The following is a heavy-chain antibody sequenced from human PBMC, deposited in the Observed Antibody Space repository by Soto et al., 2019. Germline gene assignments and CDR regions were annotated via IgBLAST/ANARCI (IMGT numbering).Heavy chain of an antibody. CDR2: IYPADSDT. CDR3: ARPGGSYPDPFDI. D-gene: IGHD1-26*01. CDR1: GYRFTSYW. Sequence: GESLKISCKGSGYRFTSYWIGWVRQMPGKGLEWMGIIYPADSDTRYSPSFQGQVTISADKSISTAYLQWSSLEASDTAMYYCARPGGSYPDPFDIWGQGTMVTVSS. V-gene: IGHV5-51*01. J-gene: IGHJ3*02.